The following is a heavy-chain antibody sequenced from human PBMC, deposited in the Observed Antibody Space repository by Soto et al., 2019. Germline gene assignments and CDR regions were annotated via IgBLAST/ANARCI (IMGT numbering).Heavy chain of an antibody. V-gene: IGHV4-39*01. D-gene: IGHD3-10*01. CDR2: IHYGGAT. CDR1: GVSITSTSYY. CDR3: AKDPYYDSGSHPPDY. Sequence: SETLSLTCSVYGVSITSTSYYWGWVRQPPGKGLEWIGSIHYGGATYYSPSLKSRVTISADASTNTLSLKLTSVTATDTAVYYCAKDPYYDSGSHPPDYWGQGTLVTVSS. J-gene: IGHJ4*02.